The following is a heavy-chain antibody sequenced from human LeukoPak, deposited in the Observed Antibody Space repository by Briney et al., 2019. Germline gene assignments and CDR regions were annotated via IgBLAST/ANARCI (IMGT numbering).Heavy chain of an antibody. J-gene: IGHJ3*02. D-gene: IGHD5-18*01. CDR2: ISAYNGNT. CDR3: ARDTAMAPDAFDI. V-gene: IGHV1-18*01. CDR1: GYTVTSYG. Sequence: ASVKVSCKASGYTVTSYGISWVRQAPGQGLEWMGWISAYNGNTNYAQKLQGKVTMTTDTSTSTAYMELRSLRSDDTAVYYCARDTAMAPDAFDIWGQGTMVTVSS.